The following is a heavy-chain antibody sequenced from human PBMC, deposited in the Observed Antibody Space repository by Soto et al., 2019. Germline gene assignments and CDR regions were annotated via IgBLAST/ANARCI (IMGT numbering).Heavy chain of an antibody. CDR3: ARXQSGWFPQADYYYGMDV. CDR2: TYYRSKWYN. J-gene: IGHJ6*02. V-gene: IGHV6-1*01. CDR1: GDSVSTNSAT. Sequence: SQTLSLTCAISGDSVSTNSATWNWIRQSPSRGLEWLGRTYYRSKWYNDYAVSVKSRIIINPDPSKNQFSLQLNSVTSEDTAVYYCARXQSGWFPQADYYYGMDVWGQGTTVTVSS. D-gene: IGHD6-19*01.